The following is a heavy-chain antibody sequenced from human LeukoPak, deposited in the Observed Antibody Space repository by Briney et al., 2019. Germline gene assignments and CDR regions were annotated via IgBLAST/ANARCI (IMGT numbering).Heavy chain of an antibody. CDR3: ARGHIGEALES. CDR2: IYHSGST. V-gene: IGHV4-30-2*01. Sequence: SETLSLTCTVSGGSISSGGYYWSWIRQPPGKGLEWIGYIYHSGSTYYNPSLKSRVTISVDRSKNQFSLKLSSVTAADTAVYYCARGHIGEALESWGQGTLVTVSS. J-gene: IGHJ5*02. D-gene: IGHD3-10*01. CDR1: GGSISSGGYY.